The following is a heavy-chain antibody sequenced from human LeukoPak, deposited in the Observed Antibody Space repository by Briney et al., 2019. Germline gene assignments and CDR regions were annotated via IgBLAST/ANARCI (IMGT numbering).Heavy chain of an antibody. CDR1: GFTFSDYY. CDR3: ARAGAHGYCSSTSCSYYYYYGMDV. CDR2: ISSSGSTI. V-gene: IGHV3-11*01. D-gene: IGHD2-2*01. J-gene: IGHJ6*02. Sequence: PGGSLRLSCAASGFTFSDYYMSWIRQAPGKGLEWVSYISSSGSTIYYADPVKGRFTISRDNAKNSLYLQMNSLRAEDTAVYYCARAGAHGYCSSTSCSYYYYYGMDVWGQGTTVTVSS.